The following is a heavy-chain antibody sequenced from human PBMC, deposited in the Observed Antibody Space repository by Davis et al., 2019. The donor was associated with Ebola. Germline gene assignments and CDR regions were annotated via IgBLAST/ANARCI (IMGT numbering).Heavy chain of an antibody. CDR2: INPSGGST. Sequence: ASVKVSCKASGYTFTTYYMHWVRQAPGQGLEWMGIINPSGGSTSYAQKFQGRVTMTRDTSTSTVYMELRSLRSDDTAVYYCAENGGGYNWYFDLWGRGTLVTVSS. V-gene: IGHV1-46*01. CDR3: AENGGGYNWYFDL. CDR1: GYTFTTYY. D-gene: IGHD5-24*01. J-gene: IGHJ2*01.